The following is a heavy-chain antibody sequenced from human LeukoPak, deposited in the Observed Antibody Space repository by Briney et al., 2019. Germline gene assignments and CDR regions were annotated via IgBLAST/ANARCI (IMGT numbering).Heavy chain of an antibody. Sequence: PSETLSLTCTVSGGSISSYYWSWIRQPPGKGLEWIGYIYYSGSTNYNPSLKSRVTISVDTSKNQLSLKVNSVTAADTAVYYCARITNPLGYYPDYWGQGTLVTVSS. V-gene: IGHV4-59*08. D-gene: IGHD3-22*01. CDR2: IYYSGST. J-gene: IGHJ4*02. CDR3: ARITNPLGYYPDY. CDR1: GGSISSYY.